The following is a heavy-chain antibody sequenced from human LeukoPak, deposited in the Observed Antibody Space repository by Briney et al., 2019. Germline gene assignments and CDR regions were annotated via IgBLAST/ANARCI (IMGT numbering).Heavy chain of an antibody. V-gene: IGHV4-31*03. CDR1: GGSISSGGYY. D-gene: IGHD3-22*01. J-gene: IGHJ4*02. Sequence: PSETLSLTCTVSGGSISSGGYYWSWIRQHPGKGLEWIGYIYYSGSTYYNPSLKSRVTISVDTSKNQFSLKLSSVTAADTAVYYCARDRFSGYDYWGQGTLVTVSS. CDR3: ARDRFSGYDY. CDR2: IYYSGST.